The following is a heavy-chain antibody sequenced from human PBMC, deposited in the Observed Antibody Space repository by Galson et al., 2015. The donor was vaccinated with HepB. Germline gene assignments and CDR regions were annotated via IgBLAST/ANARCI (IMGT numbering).Heavy chain of an antibody. Sequence: SLRLSCAASGFTFSSYWMSWVRQAPGKGLEWVANIKPDGSERHYGDSVKGRFSISRDNARNTLYLQMNSLRVEDTAVYYCTRGAVWGSYSVGEDYWGQGTLVTVSS. D-gene: IGHD3-16*01. CDR2: IKPDGSER. CDR3: TRGAVWGSYSVGEDY. CDR1: GFTFSSYW. J-gene: IGHJ4*02. V-gene: IGHV3-7*01.